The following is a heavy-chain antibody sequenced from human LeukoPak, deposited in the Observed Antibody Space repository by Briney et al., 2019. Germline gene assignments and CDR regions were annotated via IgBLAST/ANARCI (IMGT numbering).Heavy chain of an antibody. V-gene: IGHV3-20*04. CDR3: ARDLGAESDY. J-gene: IGHJ4*02. CDR2: INWNGGST. D-gene: IGHD3-16*01. Sequence: GGSLRLSCAASGFTFDDYGVSWVRQAPGKGLEWVSGINWNGGSTGYADSVKGRFTISRDNAKNSLYLQMNSLRAEDTAVYYCARDLGAESDYWGQGTLVTVSS. CDR1: GFTFDDYG.